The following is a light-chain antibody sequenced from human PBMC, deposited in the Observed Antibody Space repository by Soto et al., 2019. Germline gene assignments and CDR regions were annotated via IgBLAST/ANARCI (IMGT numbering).Light chain of an antibody. CDR3: SSYTTTATLM. CDR2: EVT. J-gene: IGLJ3*02. CDR1: SSDIGGHNY. V-gene: IGLV2-14*01. Sequence: QPVLTQPASVSGSPGQSITISCTGTSSDIGGHNYVSWYQHFPGTAPKLILYEVTQRPSGVSPRFSGSKSGNTASLTISGLQSEDEADYYCSSYTTTATLMFGGGTKLTVL.